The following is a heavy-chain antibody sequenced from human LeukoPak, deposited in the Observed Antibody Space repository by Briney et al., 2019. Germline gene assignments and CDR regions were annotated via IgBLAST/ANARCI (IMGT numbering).Heavy chain of an antibody. J-gene: IGHJ4*02. D-gene: IGHD2-2*01. CDR1: GFTFSSYG. CDR3: VKGTPDGTFDN. CDR2: IWYDGINK. V-gene: IGHV3-33*06. Sequence: PGRSLRLSCAASGFTFSSYGMHWVRQAPGKGGLEWAAVIWYDGINKYYADSMKVRFTISRDNSKNTLYLQMGSLRADDTAVYYCVKGTPDGTFDNWGQGILVTVSS.